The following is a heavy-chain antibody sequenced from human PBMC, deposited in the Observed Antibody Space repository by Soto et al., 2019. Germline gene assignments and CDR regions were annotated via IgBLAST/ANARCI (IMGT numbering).Heavy chain of an antibody. D-gene: IGHD3-22*01. J-gene: IGHJ4*02. CDR1: GYSFATYW. CDR3: AKGGDSTYRYYFDY. CDR2: IYPSDSDT. V-gene: IGHV5-51*01. Sequence: GXSLKISCKASGYSFATYWIGWLRQIPGKGLEWMVIIYPSDSDTRYSPSFQGQVTISADKSISTAYLQWSSLKASDTAIYYCAKGGDSTYRYYFDYWGQGALVTVSS.